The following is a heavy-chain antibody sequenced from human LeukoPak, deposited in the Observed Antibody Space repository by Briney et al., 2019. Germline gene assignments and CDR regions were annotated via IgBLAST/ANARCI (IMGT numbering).Heavy chain of an antibody. Sequence: ASVKVSCKASGYTLTGYYMHWVRQAPGQGLEWMGWINPNSGGTNYAQKFQGRVTMTRDTSISTAYMELSRLRPDDTAVYYCARVSQWLVLDYWGQGTLVTVSS. J-gene: IGHJ4*02. D-gene: IGHD6-19*01. CDR3: ARVSQWLVLDY. V-gene: IGHV1-2*02. CDR2: INPNSGGT. CDR1: GYTLTGYY.